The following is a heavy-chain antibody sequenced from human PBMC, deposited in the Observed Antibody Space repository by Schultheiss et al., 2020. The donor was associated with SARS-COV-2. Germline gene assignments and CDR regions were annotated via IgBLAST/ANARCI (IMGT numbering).Heavy chain of an antibody. Sequence: GGSLRLSCKGSGYSFTSYWIGWVRQMPGKGLEWMGIIYPGDSDTRYSPSFQGQVTISADKSISTAYLQWSSLKASDTAMYYCARRVVVAGTVDYWGQGTLVTVSS. V-gene: IGHV5-51*01. J-gene: IGHJ4*02. CDR3: ARRVVVAGTVDY. CDR1: GYSFTSYW. D-gene: IGHD6-19*01. CDR2: IYPGDSDT.